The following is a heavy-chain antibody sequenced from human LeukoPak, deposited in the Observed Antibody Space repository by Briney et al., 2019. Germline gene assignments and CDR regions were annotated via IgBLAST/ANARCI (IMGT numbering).Heavy chain of an antibody. J-gene: IGHJ4*02. V-gene: IGHV1-8*01. D-gene: IGHD2-21*02. CDR2: MQPYSGNT. Sequence: ASVKVSCKASGYTFTSYDINWVRQAPGQGLEWLACMQPYSGNTDYAQKFQGRLTMTRNSSANTVHMELSSLTSEDTAVYYCARGLPLDHWGQGTLVTVSS. CDR3: ARGLPLDH. CDR1: GYTFTSYD.